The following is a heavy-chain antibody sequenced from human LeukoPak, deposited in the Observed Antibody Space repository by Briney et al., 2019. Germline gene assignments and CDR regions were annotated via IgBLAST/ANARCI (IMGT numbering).Heavy chain of an antibody. CDR3: ATDLMDTGGYKTFDY. D-gene: IGHD5-24*01. V-gene: IGHV1-24*01. CDR1: VYTLTELS. CDR2: FDPEDGET. J-gene: IGHJ4*02. Sequence: SVRASSKVSVYTLTELSMELTRQARCKGPEWRGGFDPEDGETIYAQKFQGRVTMTEDTSTDTAYMELSSLRSEDTAVYYCATDLMDTGGYKTFDYWGQGTLVTVSS.